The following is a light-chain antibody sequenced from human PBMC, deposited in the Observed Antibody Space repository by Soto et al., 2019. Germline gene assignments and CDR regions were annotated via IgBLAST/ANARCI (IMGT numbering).Light chain of an antibody. CDR2: TAS. CDR1: QGISNY. J-gene: IGKJ5*01. CDR3: QQSYNTPS. V-gene: IGKV1-9*01. Sequence: DIQLTQSPSFLSASVGDRVTITCRASQGISNYLAWYQQKPGKAPNLLIHTASSLQTGVPSRFSGSGSGTEFTLTISSLQPEDAATYYCQQSYNTPSFGQGTRLEIK.